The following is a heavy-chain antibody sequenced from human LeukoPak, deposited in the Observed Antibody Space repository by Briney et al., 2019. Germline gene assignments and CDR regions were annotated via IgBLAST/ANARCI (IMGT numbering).Heavy chain of an antibody. CDR2: IYDSGST. V-gene: IGHV4-39*07. CDR1: GGSINSGSYY. CDR3: ARVGELTPGDY. J-gene: IGHJ4*02. D-gene: IGHD1-26*01. Sequence: SETLSLTCTVSGGSINSGSYYWGWIRQPPGKGLEWIGSIYDSGSTYYNPPLKSRVTISVDTSKNQFSLKLSSVTAADTAVYYCARVGELTPGDYWGQGTLVTVSS.